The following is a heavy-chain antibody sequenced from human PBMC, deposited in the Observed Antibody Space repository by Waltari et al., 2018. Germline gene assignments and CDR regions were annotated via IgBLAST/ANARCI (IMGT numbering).Heavy chain of an antibody. CDR3: ARRGTVTTPYDY. V-gene: IGHV3-48*04. Sequence: EVQLVESGGGLVQPGGSLRLSCAASGFTFSSYSMNWVRQAPGKGLEWVSYISSSSSTTYYADSVKGRFTISRDNAKNSLYLQMNSLRAEDTAVYYCARRGTVTTPYDYWGQGTLVTVSS. CDR2: ISSSSSTT. D-gene: IGHD4-17*01. CDR1: GFTFSSYS. J-gene: IGHJ4*02.